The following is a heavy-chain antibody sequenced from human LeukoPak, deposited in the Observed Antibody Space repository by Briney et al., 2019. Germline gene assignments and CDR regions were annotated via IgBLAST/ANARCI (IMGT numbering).Heavy chain of an antibody. CDR1: GFTFSSYS. CDR2: ISSSSCYI. J-gene: IGHJ6*02. Sequence: GGSLRLSCAASGFTFSSYSMNWVRQAPGKGLEWVSSISSSSCYIYYADSVKGRFTISRDNDKNSLYLQMNSLRAEDTAVYYCARSLYIVATAGNYYYGMDVWGQGTTVTVSS. V-gene: IGHV3-21*01. CDR3: ARSLYIVATAGNYYYGMDV. D-gene: IGHD5-12*01.